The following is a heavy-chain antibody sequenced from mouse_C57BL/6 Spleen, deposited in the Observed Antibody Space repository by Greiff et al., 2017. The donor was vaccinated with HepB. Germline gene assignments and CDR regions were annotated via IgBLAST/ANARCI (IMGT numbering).Heavy chain of an antibody. CDR3: ARWGDYYGSSLAY. V-gene: IGHV1-69*01. CDR2: IDPSDSYT. CDR1: GYTFTSYW. Sequence: QVQLQQPGAELVMPGASVKLSCKASGYTFTSYWMHWVKQRPGQGLEWSGEIDPSDSYTNYIQKFKGKSTLTVDKSSSTAYMQLSSLTSEDSAVYYCARWGDYYGSSLAYWGQGTLVTVSA. J-gene: IGHJ3*01. D-gene: IGHD1-1*01.